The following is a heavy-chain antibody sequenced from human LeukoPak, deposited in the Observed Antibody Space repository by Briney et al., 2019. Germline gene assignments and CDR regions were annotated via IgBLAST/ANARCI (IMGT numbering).Heavy chain of an antibody. J-gene: IGHJ4*02. V-gene: IGHV3-7*01. Sequence: PGGSLRLSCAASGFTFSNYWMSWVRQAPGKGREWVANIKQDESGNYVDSVKGRFTISRDNAKNSLYLQMNSLTVDDTAVYYCARGSYWSGDYWGQGTLVTVSS. D-gene: IGHD1-1*01. CDR3: ARGSYWSGDY. CDR2: IKQDESG. CDR1: GFTFSNYW.